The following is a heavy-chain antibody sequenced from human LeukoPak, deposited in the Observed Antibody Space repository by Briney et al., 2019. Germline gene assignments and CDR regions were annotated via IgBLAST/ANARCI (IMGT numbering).Heavy chain of an antibody. D-gene: IGHD3-10*01. V-gene: IGHV4-34*01. CDR1: GGSFSGYY. CDR2: INHIGGT. CDR3: ARGRRLITMVRRVGQNYFDY. Sequence: SETLSLTCAVYGGSFSGYYWSWIRQPPGKGLEWIGEINHIGGTNYNPSLKSRVPISLHTSKNQFSLKLSSVTAADTAVYYCARGRRLITMVRRVGQNYFDYWGQGTLVTVSS. J-gene: IGHJ4*02.